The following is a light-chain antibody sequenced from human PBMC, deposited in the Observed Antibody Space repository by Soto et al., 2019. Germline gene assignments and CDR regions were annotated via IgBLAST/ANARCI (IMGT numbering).Light chain of an antibody. CDR2: GAS. CDR1: QNVNNNY. J-gene: IGKJ1*01. V-gene: IGKV3-20*01. CDR3: QQYGSSPET. Sequence: ENVLTQSPGTLSLSPGERATLSCRASQNVNNNYLAWYQQKPGQAPRLLIFGASNRATGTPDRFSGSGSAPDFPLTISRLEPEDFAVYYCQQYGSSPETFGQGTKVEIK.